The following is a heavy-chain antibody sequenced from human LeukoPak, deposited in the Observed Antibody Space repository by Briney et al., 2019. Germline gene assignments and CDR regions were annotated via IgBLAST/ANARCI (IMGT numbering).Heavy chain of an antibody. D-gene: IGHD4-23*01. J-gene: IGHJ4*02. CDR2: ISAYNDNT. Sequence: GASVKVSCKASGYTFTSYGISWVRQAPGQGLEWMGWISAYNDNTNYAQKLQGRVTMTTGTSTSTAYMELRSLRSDDTAVYYCARDSISDYGGNSGSPDYWGQGTLVTVSS. CDR1: GYTFTSYG. V-gene: IGHV1-18*01. CDR3: ARDSISDYGGNSGSPDY.